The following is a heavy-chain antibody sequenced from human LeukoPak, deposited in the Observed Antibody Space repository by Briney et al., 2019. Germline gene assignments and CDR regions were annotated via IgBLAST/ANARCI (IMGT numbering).Heavy chain of an antibody. CDR1: GFSFSSYA. V-gene: IGHV3-7*01. J-gene: IGHJ6*02. CDR2: IKQDGSEK. D-gene: IGHD3-10*01. Sequence: GGSLRLSCVASGFSFSSYAMSWVRQAPGKGLEWVANIKQDGSEKYYVDSVKGRFTISRDNAKNSLYLQMNSLRAEDTAVYYCARDGTTSLLWFGELLRSYYYYGMDVWGQGTTVTVSS. CDR3: ARDGTTSLLWFGELLRSYYYYGMDV.